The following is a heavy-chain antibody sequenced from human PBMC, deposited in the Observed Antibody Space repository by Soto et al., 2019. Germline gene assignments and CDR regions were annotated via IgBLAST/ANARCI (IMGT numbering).Heavy chain of an antibody. Sequence: EVQLVESGGGLVKPGGSLRLSCAASGFTFSSYSMNWVRQAPGKGLEWVSSISSSSSYIYYADSVKGRFTISRDNAKNSLYLQMNSLRAEDTAVYYCARDHAAVAGSDFDYWGQGTLVTVSS. CDR1: GFTFSSYS. J-gene: IGHJ4*02. V-gene: IGHV3-21*01. CDR2: ISSSSSYI. CDR3: ARDHAAVAGSDFDY. D-gene: IGHD6-19*01.